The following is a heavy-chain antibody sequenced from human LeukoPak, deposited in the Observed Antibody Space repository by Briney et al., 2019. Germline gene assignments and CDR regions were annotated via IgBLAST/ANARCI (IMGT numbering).Heavy chain of an antibody. CDR2: IDHSGST. V-gene: IGHV4-34*01. D-gene: IGHD1-14*01. J-gene: IGHJ2*01. CDR1: GASLRGSY. CDR3: ARGGNGWYFDL. Sequence: SETLSLTCAVQGASLRGSYWSWIRQPPGKGLQWIGQIDHSGSTHSIPSLKSRVTISLDTSQSQVSLKVNSVTAADTAVYFCARGGNGWYFDLWGRGTLVTVPS.